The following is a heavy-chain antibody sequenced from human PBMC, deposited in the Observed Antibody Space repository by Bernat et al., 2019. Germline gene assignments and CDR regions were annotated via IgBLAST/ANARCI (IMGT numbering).Heavy chain of an antibody. V-gene: IGHV3-74*01. CDR2: ITSDGTT. CDR1: GFTFSETW. D-gene: IGHD2-2*01. J-gene: IGHJ4*02. CDR3: VRDWYYAPDY. Sequence: EVQLVESGGGLVQPGGSLRLSCAASGFTFSETWMHWVRQPSGKGLVWVSRITSDGTTSYADSVKGRFTISRDNARNMVYLEMNSLRAEDTAVYYCVRDWYYAPDYWGRGTLVTVSS.